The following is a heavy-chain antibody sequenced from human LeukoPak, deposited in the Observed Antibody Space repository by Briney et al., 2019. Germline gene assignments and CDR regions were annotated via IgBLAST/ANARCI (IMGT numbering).Heavy chain of an antibody. V-gene: IGHV1-2*02. D-gene: IGHD1-1*01. CDR2: INPNSGGT. Sequence: ASVKVSCKASGYTFTGYYMHWVRQAPGQGLEWMGWINPNSGGTNYAQKFQGRVTVTRDTSISTAYMELSRLRSDDTAVYYCAREGRGTTREVYGMDVWGQGTTVTVSS. CDR3: AREGRGTTREVYGMDV. CDR1: GYTFTGYY. J-gene: IGHJ6*02.